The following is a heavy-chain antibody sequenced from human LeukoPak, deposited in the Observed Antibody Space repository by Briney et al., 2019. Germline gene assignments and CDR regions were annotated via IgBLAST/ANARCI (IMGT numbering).Heavy chain of an antibody. Sequence: GTSVKVSCKASGFTFTSSAVQWVRQARGQRLEWIGWIVVGSGNTNYAQKFQERVTITRDMSTSTAYMELSSLRSEDTAVYYCAAVVYDFWSGYYTGRVRWDYWGQGTLVTVSS. D-gene: IGHD3-3*01. J-gene: IGHJ4*02. CDR2: IVVGSGNT. CDR1: GFTFTSSA. CDR3: AAVVYDFWSGYYTGRVRWDY. V-gene: IGHV1-58*01.